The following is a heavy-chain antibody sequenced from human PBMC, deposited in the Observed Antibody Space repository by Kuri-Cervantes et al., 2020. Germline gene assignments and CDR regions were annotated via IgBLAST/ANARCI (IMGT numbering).Heavy chain of an antibody. V-gene: IGHV4-59*12. CDR2: IYYSVST. D-gene: IGHD2-15*01. CDR1: GGSISSYY. Sequence: SETLSLTCTVSGGSISSYYCSWIRQPPGKGMEWSGYIYYSVSTNYNPPLKSRVTISVDTSKSQFSLKLGSVTAADTAVYYCARLCSPVAATPFDYWGQGTLVTVSS. J-gene: IGHJ4*02. CDR3: ARLCSPVAATPFDY.